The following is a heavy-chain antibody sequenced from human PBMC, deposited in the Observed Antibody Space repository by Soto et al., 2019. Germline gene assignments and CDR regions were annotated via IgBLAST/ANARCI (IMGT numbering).Heavy chain of an antibody. V-gene: IGHV4-34*01. Sequence: PSETLALTCAVSGGSFSGYYWSWIRQPPGKGLEWIGEINHSGSTNYNPSLKSRVTISVDTSKNQFSLKLSSVTAADTAVYYCARPIGWFDPWGQGTLVAVSS. D-gene: IGHD2-15*01. CDR3: ARPIGWFDP. CDR1: GGSFSGYY. CDR2: INHSGST. J-gene: IGHJ5*02.